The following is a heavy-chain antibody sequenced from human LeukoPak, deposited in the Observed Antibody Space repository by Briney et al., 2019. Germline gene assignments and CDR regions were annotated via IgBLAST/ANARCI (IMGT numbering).Heavy chain of an antibody. D-gene: IGHD3-9*01. V-gene: IGHV1-18*01. Sequence: ASVTVSCKASGYTFTSYGISWVRQAPGQALEWIGWISAYNGNTNYAQKLQSRVTMTTDTSTSTAYMELRSLRSDDTAVYYCARDGRYFDWLTGAADNWFDPWGQGTLVTVSS. CDR3: ARDGRYFDWLTGAADNWFDP. CDR1: GYTFTSYG. CDR2: ISAYNGNT. J-gene: IGHJ5*02.